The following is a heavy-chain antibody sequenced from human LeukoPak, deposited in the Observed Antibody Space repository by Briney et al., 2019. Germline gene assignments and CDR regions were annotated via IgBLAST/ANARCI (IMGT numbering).Heavy chain of an antibody. D-gene: IGHD3-22*01. Sequence: PSETLSLTCTVSGGSISSGGYYWSWIRQPPGKGLEWIGYIYHSGCTYYNPSLKSRVTISVDRSKNQFSLKLSSVTAADTAVYYCAREQSYYDSSGPGAIGGDDAFDIWGQGTMVTVSS. CDR1: GGSISSGGYY. J-gene: IGHJ3*02. CDR3: AREQSYYDSSGPGAIGGDDAFDI. CDR2: IYHSGCT. V-gene: IGHV4-30-2*01.